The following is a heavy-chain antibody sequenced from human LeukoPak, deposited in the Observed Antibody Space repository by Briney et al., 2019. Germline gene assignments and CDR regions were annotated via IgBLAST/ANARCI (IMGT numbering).Heavy chain of an antibody. CDR3: AKDYSWNYVVHY. Sequence: GGSLRLSCAASGFTFSSYAMSWVRQAPGKGLEWVSAISGSGDSTYYADSVKGRFTISRDNSKNTLYLQMNSLRAEDTAVYYCAKDYSWNYVVHYWGQGTLVTVSS. D-gene: IGHD1-7*01. V-gene: IGHV3-23*01. J-gene: IGHJ4*02. CDR2: ISGSGDST. CDR1: GFTFSSYA.